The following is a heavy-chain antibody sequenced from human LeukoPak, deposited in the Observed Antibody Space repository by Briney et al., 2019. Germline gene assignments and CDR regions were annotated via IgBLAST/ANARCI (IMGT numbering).Heavy chain of an antibody. V-gene: IGHV3-21*01. J-gene: IGHJ4*02. D-gene: IGHD4-17*01. CDR2: IHSSTSYI. CDR1: GFTFSSYS. CDR3: ARDYYGDYHFDY. Sequence: GGSLRLSCAASGFTFSSYSMNWVRQAPGKGLEWVSSIHSSTSYIYYSDSVKGRFTISRDNAKNSLYLQMNSLRAEDTAVHYCARDYYGDYHFDYWGQGTLVTVSS.